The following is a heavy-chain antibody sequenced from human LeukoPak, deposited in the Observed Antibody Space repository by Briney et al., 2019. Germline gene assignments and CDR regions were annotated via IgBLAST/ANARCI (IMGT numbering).Heavy chain of an antibody. CDR2: ISYSGNT. V-gene: IGHV4-39*01. J-gene: IGHJ4*02. D-gene: IGHD3-3*01. CDR3: ARHQGSPFSRGYYFAI. Sequence: SETLSLTCAVSGDSITNVISYWAWIRQPPGEGLEWMGTISYSGNTYYNPSFKSRIAISVDTSKSHFSLNLASVTAADTAIFYCARHQGSPFSRGYYFAIWGPGTRVTVSS. CDR1: GDSITNVISY.